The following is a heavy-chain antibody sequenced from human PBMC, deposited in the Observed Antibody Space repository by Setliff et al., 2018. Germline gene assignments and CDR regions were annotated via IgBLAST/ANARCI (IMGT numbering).Heavy chain of an antibody. CDR1: GGSISSGGYY. CDR2: IYYSGNT. Sequence: SETLSLTCTVSGGSISSGGYYWSWIRQHPGKGLEWIGYIYYSGNTYYNPSLKSRVTISVDMSKNQFSLKLSSVTAADTAVYYCARDPLTTNRRRAFDIWGQGTMVTVSS. V-gene: IGHV4-31*03. J-gene: IGHJ3*02. CDR3: ARDPLTTNRRRAFDI. D-gene: IGHD4-17*01.